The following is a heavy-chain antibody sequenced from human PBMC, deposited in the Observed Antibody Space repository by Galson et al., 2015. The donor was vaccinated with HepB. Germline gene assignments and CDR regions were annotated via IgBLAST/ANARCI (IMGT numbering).Heavy chain of an antibody. CDR3: AREDIVVVPAAMLGDAFDI. D-gene: IGHD2-2*01. Sequence: SLRLSCAASGFTFSSYAMHWVRQAPGKGLEWVAVISYDGSNKYYADSVKGRFTISRDNSKNTLYLQMNSLRAEDTAVYYCAREDIVVVPAAMLGDAFDIWGQGTMVTVSS. J-gene: IGHJ3*02. CDR2: ISYDGSNK. V-gene: IGHV3-30*04. CDR1: GFTFSSYA.